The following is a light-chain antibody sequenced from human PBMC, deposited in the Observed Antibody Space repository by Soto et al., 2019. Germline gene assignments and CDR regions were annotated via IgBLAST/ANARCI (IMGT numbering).Light chain of an antibody. CDR3: QKYNSALWT. J-gene: IGKJ1*01. CDR1: QSISNY. CDR2: AAS. V-gene: IGKV1-27*01. Sequence: DIQMTQSPSSPSASVGDRVTITCRASQSISNYLAWYQQKPGKVPKLLIYAASTLQSGVPSRFSGSGSGTDFTLTISSLQPEDVATYYCQKYNSALWTFGQGTKVDIK.